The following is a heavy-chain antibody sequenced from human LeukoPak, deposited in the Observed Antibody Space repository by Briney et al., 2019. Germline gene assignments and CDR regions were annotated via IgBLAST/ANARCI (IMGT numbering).Heavy chain of an antibody. Sequence: EASVKVSCKAPGYTSTKYVVHWVREAPGQRPESIGWINAGNGATKYSQNFQDRVTITRDTSANTAYMELSSLTSEDTALYYCARDDCGDTCYPGGYWGQGTLVTVSS. D-gene: IGHD2-21*01. CDR3: ARDDCGDTCYPGGY. V-gene: IGHV1-3*01. CDR2: INAGNGAT. J-gene: IGHJ4*02. CDR1: GYTSTKYV.